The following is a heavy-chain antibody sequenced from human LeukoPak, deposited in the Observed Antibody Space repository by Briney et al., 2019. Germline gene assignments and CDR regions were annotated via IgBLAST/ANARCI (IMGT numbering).Heavy chain of an antibody. D-gene: IGHD5-24*01. Sequence: GGSLRLSCAASGFTFSDYYMSWIRQAPGKGLEWVLYISSSSSYTNYADSVKGRFTISRDNAKNSLYLQMNSLRAEDTAVYYCARGFRELLDYWGRGTLVTVSS. CDR2: ISSSSSYT. CDR3: ARGFRELLDY. V-gene: IGHV3-11*05. CDR1: GFTFSDYY. J-gene: IGHJ4*02.